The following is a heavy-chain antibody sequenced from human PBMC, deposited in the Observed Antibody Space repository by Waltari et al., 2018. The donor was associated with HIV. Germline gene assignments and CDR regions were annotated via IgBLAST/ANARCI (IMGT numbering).Heavy chain of an antibody. V-gene: IGHV4-59*01. CDR2: IYYSGST. CDR1: GGSISSYY. D-gene: IGHD5-12*01. Sequence: QVQLQESGPGLVKPSETLSLTCTVSGGSISSYYWSWIRQPPGKGLEWIGYIYYSGSTNDNPSRKGRVTISVDTSKNQFSLKRSSVTAADTAVYYCARVGKDIVATRYYYYGMDVWGQGTTVTVSS. J-gene: IGHJ6*02. CDR3: ARVGKDIVATRYYYYGMDV.